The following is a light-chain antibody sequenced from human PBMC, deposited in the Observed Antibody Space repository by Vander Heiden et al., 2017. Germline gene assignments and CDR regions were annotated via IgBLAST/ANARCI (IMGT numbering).Light chain of an antibody. CDR3: SSYTSRSPDV. V-gene: IGLV2-14*01. J-gene: IGLJ1*01. Sequence: QSALSPPASVSVSPGQSIPISRTGTSCDVCGYNYVAGYQEHPGKAPILMIYEVSKRPSGVSNRFSGSKAGNTAFLDISGRQSEDEADYYGSSYTSRSPDVFGTGTKVTVL. CDR1: SCDVCGYNY. CDR2: EVS.